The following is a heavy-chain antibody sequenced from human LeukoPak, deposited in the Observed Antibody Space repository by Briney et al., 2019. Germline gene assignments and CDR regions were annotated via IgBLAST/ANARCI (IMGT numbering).Heavy chain of an antibody. D-gene: IGHD3-22*01. Sequence: ASVKVSCKASGGTFSSYAISWVRQAPGQGLEWMGGIIPIFGTANYAQKFQGRVTITADESTSTAYMELSSLRSGDTAVYYCARDRAEWQYYFDTSGDYYVGDSFDIWGQGTMVTVSS. CDR2: IIPIFGTA. J-gene: IGHJ3*02. CDR1: GGTFSSYA. V-gene: IGHV1-69*13. CDR3: ARDRAEWQYYFDTSGDYYVGDSFDI.